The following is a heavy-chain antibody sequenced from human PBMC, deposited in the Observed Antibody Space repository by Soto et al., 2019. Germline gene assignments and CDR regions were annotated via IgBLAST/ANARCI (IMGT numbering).Heavy chain of an antibody. V-gene: IGHV3-23*01. Sequence: GGSLRLSCAASGFTFSSYAMSWVRQAPGKGLEWVSAISGSGGSTYYADSVKGRFTISRDNSKNTLYLQMNSLRAEDTAVYYCEKKERPLPYSSSYHYWGQGTLVTVSS. CDR3: EKKERPLPYSSSYHY. J-gene: IGHJ4*02. CDR1: GFTFSSYA. D-gene: IGHD6-6*01. CDR2: ISGSGGST.